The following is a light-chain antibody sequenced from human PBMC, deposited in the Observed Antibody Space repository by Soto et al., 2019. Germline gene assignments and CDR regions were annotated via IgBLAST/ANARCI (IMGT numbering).Light chain of an antibody. CDR3: QQCYMGWA. V-gene: IGKV1-5*01. Sequence: QMTQSQSNPSATVGDRVTITCRASQSISSLLAWYQQKLGRAPRLLIYDASSLESGVPSRFSGSGYGTEFTFSITCRQPEDFRTYYCQQCYMGWAFSDGCKV. CDR1: QSISSL. J-gene: IGKJ1*01. CDR2: DAS.